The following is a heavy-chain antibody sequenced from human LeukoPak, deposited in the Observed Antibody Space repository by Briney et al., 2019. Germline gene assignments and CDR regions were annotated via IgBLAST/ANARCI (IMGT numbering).Heavy chain of an antibody. V-gene: IGHV4-4*07. CDR1: GDPITNSY. D-gene: IGHD3-16*01. CDR3: ARVLGRNWFDP. CDR2: IYTSGST. Sequence: SETLSLTCTVSGDPITNSYWSWVRQPAGKGLEWIGRIYTSGSTNYNPSLKSRVTMSVDTSKNQFSLKLSSVAAADTAIYYCARVLGRNWFDPWGQGTLVTVSS. J-gene: IGHJ5*02.